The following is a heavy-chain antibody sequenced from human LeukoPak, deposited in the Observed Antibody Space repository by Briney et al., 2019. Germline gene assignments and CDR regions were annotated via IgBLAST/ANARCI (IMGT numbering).Heavy chain of an antibody. V-gene: IGHV3-48*03. Sequence: GGSLRLFCAASGFTFSSYEMNWVRQAPGKGLEWVSYISSSGSTIYYVDSVKGRFTISRDNAKNSLYLQMNSLRAEDTAIYYCIRSSRVYCGGDCYLSDYWGQGTLVTVSS. CDR3: IRSSRVYCGGDCYLSDY. D-gene: IGHD2-21*02. CDR2: ISSSGSTI. J-gene: IGHJ4*02. CDR1: GFTFSSYE.